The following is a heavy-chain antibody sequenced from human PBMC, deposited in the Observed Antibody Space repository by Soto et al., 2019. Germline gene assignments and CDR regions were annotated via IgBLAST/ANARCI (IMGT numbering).Heavy chain of an antibody. J-gene: IGHJ6*02. CDR1: GFTFSSYA. D-gene: IGHD3-10*01. V-gene: IGHV3-23*01. Sequence: EVQLLESGGGLVQPGGSLRLSCAASGFTFSSYAMSWVRQAPGKGLEWVSAISGSGGSTYYADSVKGRFTISRDNSKNKQYLQMNSLRAEDTAVYYCATGRGVNFYYGMDVWGQGTTVTVSS. CDR2: ISGSGGST. CDR3: ATGRGVNFYYGMDV.